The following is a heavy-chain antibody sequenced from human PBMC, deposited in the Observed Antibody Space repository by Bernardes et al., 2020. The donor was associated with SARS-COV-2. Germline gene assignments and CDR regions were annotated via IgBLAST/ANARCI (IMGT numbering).Heavy chain of an antibody. Sequence: SETLSLTCTVSGGSISSSSYYWGWIRQPPGKGLEWIGSIYYSGSTYYNPSLKSRVTISVDTSKNQFSLKLSSVTAADTAVYYCARLWETIYYYYGMDVWGQGTTVTVSS. J-gene: IGHJ6*02. CDR1: GGSISSSSYY. V-gene: IGHV4-39*01. CDR2: IYYSGST. CDR3: ARLWETIYYYYGMDV. D-gene: IGHD1-26*01.